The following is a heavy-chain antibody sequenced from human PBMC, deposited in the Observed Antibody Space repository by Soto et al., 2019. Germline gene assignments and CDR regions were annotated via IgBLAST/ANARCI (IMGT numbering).Heavy chain of an antibody. CDR1: GGSISSYY. V-gene: IGHV4-59*08. Sequence: PSETLSLTCTVSGGSISSYYWSWIRQPPGKGLEWIGYIYYSGSTNYNPSLKSRVTISVDTSKNQFSLKLSSVTAADTAVYYCARRNYYDSSGYYYYFDYWGQGTLVTVSS. CDR3: ARRNYYDSSGYYYYFDY. D-gene: IGHD3-22*01. CDR2: IYYSGST. J-gene: IGHJ4*02.